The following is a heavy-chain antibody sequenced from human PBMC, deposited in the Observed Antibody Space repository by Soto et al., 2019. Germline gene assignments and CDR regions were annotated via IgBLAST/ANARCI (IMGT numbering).Heavy chain of an antibody. CDR2: IIPIFGTA. V-gene: IGHV1-69*13. CDR3: ARDMVTIFGVVIIPRPLGMDV. D-gene: IGHD3-3*01. CDR1: GGTFSSYA. J-gene: IGHJ6*02. Sequence: SVKVSCKASGGTFSSYAISWLRQAPGQGLEWMGGIIPIFGTANYAQKFQGRVTITADESTSTAYMELSSLRSEDTAVYYCARDMVTIFGVVIIPRPLGMDVWGQGTKVTVS.